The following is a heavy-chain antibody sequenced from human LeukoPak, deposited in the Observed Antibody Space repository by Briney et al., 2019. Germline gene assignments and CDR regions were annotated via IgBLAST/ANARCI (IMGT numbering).Heavy chain of an antibody. CDR3: AREYCSGGNCYPSTFDC. CDR1: GFTFSDHY. J-gene: IGHJ4*02. CDR2: TRNKANSDTT. D-gene: IGHD2-15*01. Sequence: GGSLRLSCAASGFTFSDHYMDWVRQAPGKGLEWVGRTRNKANSDTTEYAASVKGRFSISRDDSKNSLYLQMNSLKTEDTAVYYCAREYCSGGNCYPSTFDCWGQGTLVTVSS. V-gene: IGHV3-72*01.